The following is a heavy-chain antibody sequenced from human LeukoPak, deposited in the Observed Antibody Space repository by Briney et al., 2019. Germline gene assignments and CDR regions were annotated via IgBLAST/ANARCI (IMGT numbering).Heavy chain of an antibody. Sequence: SETLSLTCAVYGGSFSGYYWSWIRQPPGKGLEWIGEINHSGSTNYNPSLKSRVTISVDTSKNQFSLKLSSVTAADTAVYYCARGLSSSSTRYYYMDVWGKGTTVTVSS. CDR1: GGSFSGYY. CDR2: INHSGST. CDR3: ARGLSSSSTRYYYMDV. J-gene: IGHJ6*03. D-gene: IGHD6-13*01. V-gene: IGHV4-34*01.